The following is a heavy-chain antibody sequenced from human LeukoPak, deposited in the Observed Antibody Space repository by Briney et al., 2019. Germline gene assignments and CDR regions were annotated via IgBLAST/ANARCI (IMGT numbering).Heavy chain of an antibody. D-gene: IGHD4-23*01. J-gene: IGHJ2*01. V-gene: IGHV3-53*01. CDR1: GFTVSSNY. CDR3: ARPHGGNYWYFDL. CDR2: IYSGGST. Sequence: PPGGSLRLSCAASGFTVSSNYMSWVRQAPGKGLEWVSVIYSGGSTYYADSVKGRFTISRDNPKNTLFLQMNSLRAEDTAVYYCARPHGGNYWYFDLWGRGTLVTVSS.